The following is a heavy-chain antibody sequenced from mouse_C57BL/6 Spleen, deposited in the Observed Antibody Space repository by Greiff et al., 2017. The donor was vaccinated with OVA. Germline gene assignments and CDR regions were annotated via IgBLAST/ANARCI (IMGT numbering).Heavy chain of an antibody. J-gene: IGHJ4*01. CDR3: AKNNGAMDY. CDR2: IWRGGST. CDR1: GFSLTSYG. V-gene: IGHV2-5*01. Sequence: VQGVESGPGLVQPSQSLSITCTVSGFSLTSYGVHWVRQSLGKGLEWLGVIWRGGSTDYNAAFMSRLSITKDNSKSQVFFKMNSLQADDTAIYYCAKNNGAMDYWGQGTSVTVSS.